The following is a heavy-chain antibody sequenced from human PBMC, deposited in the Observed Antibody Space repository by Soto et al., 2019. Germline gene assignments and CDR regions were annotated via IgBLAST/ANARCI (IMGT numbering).Heavy chain of an antibody. CDR3: TRRPAEYWHGSVAPADLDS. J-gene: IGHJ4*02. CDR2: ISAYNGHT. Sequence: QVQLVQSGGEVKKPGASVRVSCKASGYTFTSYVISWVRQAPGQGLEWMGGISAYNGHTNYAHKFQGRLTMTPEAPTTPAYTVLRGLRSDDPAVYYWTRRPAEYWHGSVAPADLDSWGQGVLVTVS. V-gene: IGHV1-18*04. D-gene: IGHD3-3*02. CDR1: GYTFTSYV.